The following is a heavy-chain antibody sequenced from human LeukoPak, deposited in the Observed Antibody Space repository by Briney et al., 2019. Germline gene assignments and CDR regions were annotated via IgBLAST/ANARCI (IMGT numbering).Heavy chain of an antibody. V-gene: IGHV4-59*01. D-gene: IGHD5-12*01. CDR2: IYYSRSN. J-gene: IGHJ6*04. CDR1: GCTISSYY. CDR3: ARVLGEIVATSRGQYYYYGMEF. Sequence: SETLSVTCTDSGCTISSYYWSWIRPPPGKGLEWIGYIYYSRSNNYNPSLMSRVAIPVDTSKTHLALMQNSRTAADTAVYYCARVLGEIVATSRGQYYYYGMEFWGEGTTVTVSS.